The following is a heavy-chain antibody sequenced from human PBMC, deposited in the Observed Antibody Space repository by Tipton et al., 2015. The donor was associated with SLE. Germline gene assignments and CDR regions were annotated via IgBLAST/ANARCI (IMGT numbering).Heavy chain of an antibody. D-gene: IGHD3-10*01. V-gene: IGHV4-59*08. J-gene: IGHJ4*02. CDR1: GGSISSHY. Sequence: TLSLTCIVSGGSISSHYWSWIRQLPGTGLEWIGYIYYSGITKYNPSLMSRVTISVDTSKSQFSLKLNSVTATDTGFYYCARLLLSASGSYLDSWGQGILVTVSS. CDR3: ARLLLSASGSYLDS. CDR2: IYYSGIT.